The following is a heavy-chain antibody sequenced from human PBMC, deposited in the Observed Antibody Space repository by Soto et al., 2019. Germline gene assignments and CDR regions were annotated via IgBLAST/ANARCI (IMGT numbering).Heavy chain of an antibody. CDR3: AREGDGLSGSYYGMDV. CDR2: ISYDGSNK. V-gene: IGHV3-30-3*01. D-gene: IGHD3-10*01. CDR1: GFTFSSYA. Sequence: GESLKISCAASGFTFSSYAMHWVRQAPGKGLEWVAVISYDGSNKYYADSVKGRFTISRDNSKNTLYLQMNSLRAEDTAVYYCAREGDGLSGSYYGMDVWGQGTTVTVSS. J-gene: IGHJ6*02.